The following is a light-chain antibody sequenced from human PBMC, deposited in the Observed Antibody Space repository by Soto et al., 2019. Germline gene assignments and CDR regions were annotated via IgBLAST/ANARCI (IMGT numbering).Light chain of an antibody. J-gene: IGLJ2*01. CDR3: SSYTSSSTLVV. CDR1: SRDVGGYNY. V-gene: IGLV2-14*01. CDR2: EVS. Sequence: QSALTQPASVSGSPGQSITISCTGTSRDVGGYNYVSWYQQHPGKAPKLMIYEVSNRPSGVSNRFSGSKSGNTASLTLSGLQAEDEADYYRSSYTSSSTLVVFGGGTQLTVL.